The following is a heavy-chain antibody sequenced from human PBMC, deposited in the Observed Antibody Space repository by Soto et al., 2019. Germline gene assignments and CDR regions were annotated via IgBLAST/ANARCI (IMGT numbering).Heavy chain of an antibody. CDR1: GGTFSRHA. CDR3: ARAAIHGSSWYFWFDP. J-gene: IGHJ5*02. CDR2: IIPLFGTI. V-gene: IGHV1-69*01. Sequence: QVQLVQSGSEVKMPGSSVKVSCKTSGGTFSRHAINWVRQAPGQGLEWMGVIIPLFGTINYAQKFQGRVTISSDESSSTAYMDLSSLTSQDAAVYYCARAAIHGSSWYFWFDPWSQATLVNVSS. D-gene: IGHD6-13*01.